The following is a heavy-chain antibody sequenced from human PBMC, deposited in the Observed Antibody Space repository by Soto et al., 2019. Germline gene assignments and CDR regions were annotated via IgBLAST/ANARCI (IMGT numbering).Heavy chain of an antibody. J-gene: IGHJ6*02. D-gene: IGHD6-6*01. CDR2: IDPSDSYT. CDR3: ERNTTYSSSSGGMDV. CDR1: GYSFTSYW. V-gene: IGHV5-10-1*01. Sequence: GETLKISCNGSGYSFTSYWISWVRQMPGKGLEWMGRIDPSDSYTNYSPSFQGHVTISADKSISTAYLQWSSLKASDTAMYYCERNTTYSSSSGGMDVWGQGTTVTVYS.